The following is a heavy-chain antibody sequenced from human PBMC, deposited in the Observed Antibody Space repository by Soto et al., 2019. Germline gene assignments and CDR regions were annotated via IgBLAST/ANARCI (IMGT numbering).Heavy chain of an antibody. CDR1: GFTMSDYY. V-gene: IGHV3-11*05. CDR3: ARVYDVLTSAWLDP. J-gene: IGHJ5*02. D-gene: IGHD3-9*01. Sequence: QEQLVESGGGLVQPGGSLRLSCAASGFTMSDYYMTWIRHTPGKGLERIAYISTNSRYIKYSDSVKGRFTISRDDANNSLYLQMNSLRVEDTATYYCARVYDVLTSAWLDPWGQGTLVTVSS. CDR2: ISTNSRYI.